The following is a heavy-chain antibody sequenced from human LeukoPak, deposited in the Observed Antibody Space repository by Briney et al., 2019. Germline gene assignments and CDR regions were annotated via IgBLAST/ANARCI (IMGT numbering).Heavy chain of an antibody. CDR3: ARDGYDFWSGFRVAFDI. J-gene: IGHJ3*02. D-gene: IGHD3-3*01. CDR2: ISSSSSYI. V-gene: IGHV3-21*01. Sequence: GGSLTLSCAASGFTFSSYSMNWVRQAPGKGLEWVSSISSSSSYIYYADSVKGRFTISRDNAKNSLYLQMNSLRAEDTAVYYCARDGYDFWSGFRVAFDIWGQGTMVTVSS. CDR1: GFTFSSYS.